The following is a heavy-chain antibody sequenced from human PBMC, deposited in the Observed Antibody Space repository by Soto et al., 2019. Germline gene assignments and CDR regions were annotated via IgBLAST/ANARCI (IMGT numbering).Heavy chain of an antibody. J-gene: IGHJ5*02. Sequence: LSLTCSVSGCTISGYYWTWIRQPAGKGLEWIVRIYSSGNTKYNPSLQIRVTMSLDTSNNQFSLRLTSVTAADTAVYYCARGQRFSDWFDXWGQGTLVTVSX. CDR3: ARGQRFSDWFDX. CDR2: IYSSGNT. D-gene: IGHD3-3*01. CDR1: GCTISGYY. V-gene: IGHV4-4*07.